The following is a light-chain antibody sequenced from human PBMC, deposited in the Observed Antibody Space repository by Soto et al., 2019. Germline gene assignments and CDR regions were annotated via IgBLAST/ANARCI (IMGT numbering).Light chain of an antibody. V-gene: IGKV3-20*01. J-gene: IGKJ2*01. CDR3: HQYDTSPNT. CDR1: QSVTSRH. Sequence: IVLTQSPGTLSLSPGERATLSCRASQSVTSRHLAWYQQKPGQSPRLLIYGASTRATAIPDRFSGSGSGTDFSLTISSLEPEDVAVYYCHQYDTSPNTFGQGTKLEIK. CDR2: GAS.